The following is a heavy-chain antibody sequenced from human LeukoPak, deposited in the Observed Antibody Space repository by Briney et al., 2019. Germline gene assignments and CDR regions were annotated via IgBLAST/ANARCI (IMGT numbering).Heavy chain of an antibody. CDR1: GFTFSSYE. CDR2: ISSSGSTI. D-gene: IGHD6-19*01. J-gene: IGHJ5*02. CDR3: ARDSSGWYHWFDP. V-gene: IGHV3-48*03. Sequence: GGSLRLSCAASGFTFSSYEMNWVRQAPGRGLEWISYISSSGSTICYVDSVKGRFTISRGNAKNSLYLQMNSLRAEDTAVYYCARDSSGWYHWFDPWGQGTLVTVSS.